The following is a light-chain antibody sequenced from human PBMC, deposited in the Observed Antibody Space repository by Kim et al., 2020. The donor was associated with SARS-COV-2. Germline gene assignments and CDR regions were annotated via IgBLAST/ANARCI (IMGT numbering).Light chain of an antibody. V-gene: IGKV3-11*01. J-gene: IGKJ4*01. Sequence: TLSLSPGERATLSCRASQSVSSYLAWYQQKPGQAPRLLIYDASNRATGIPARFSGSGSGTDFTLTISSLEPEDFAVYYCQQRSITFGGGTKVDIK. CDR2: DAS. CDR1: QSVSSY. CDR3: QQRSIT.